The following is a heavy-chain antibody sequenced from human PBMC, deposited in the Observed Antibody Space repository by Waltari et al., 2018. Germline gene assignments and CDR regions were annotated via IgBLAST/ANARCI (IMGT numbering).Heavy chain of an antibody. CDR1: GFTFSGHA. Sequence: QVQRVESGGGVVQPGRSLRLSCAATGFTFSGHAGHWVRQAPGKGLEWVAVISYDGSNKYYADSVKGRFTISRDNSRNTLYLQMNGLGAEDTAVYYCARDGPYSSGWLFDYWGQGTLVTVSS. J-gene: IGHJ4*02. CDR2: ISYDGSNK. V-gene: IGHV3-30-3*01. D-gene: IGHD6-19*01. CDR3: ARDGPYSSGWLFDY.